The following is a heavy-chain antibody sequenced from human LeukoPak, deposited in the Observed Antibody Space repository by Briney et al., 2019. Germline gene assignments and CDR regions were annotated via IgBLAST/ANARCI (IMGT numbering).Heavy chain of an antibody. V-gene: IGHV4-61*08. CDR1: GGSISSGGYY. Sequence: TSETLSLTCTVSGGSISSGGYYWSWIRQHPGKGLEWIGYIYYSGSTYYNPSLKSRVTISVDTSKNQFSLKLSSVTAADTAVYYCAREGATTITMVRGVENAFDIWGQGTMVTVSS. CDR3: AREGATTITMVRGVENAFDI. CDR2: IYYSGST. J-gene: IGHJ3*02. D-gene: IGHD3-10*01.